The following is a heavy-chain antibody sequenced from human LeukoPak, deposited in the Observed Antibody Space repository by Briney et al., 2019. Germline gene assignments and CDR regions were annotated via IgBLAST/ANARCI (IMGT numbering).Heavy chain of an antibody. CDR2: ISSSSSYI. V-gene: IGHV3-21*06. CDR1: GFPFSSYS. Sequence: GESLRLSCATSGFPFSSYSTNWVRQAPGKGLEWVSSISSSSSYIYYADSLKGRFTISRDNAKNSLFLQMNSLRAEDTAVYYCARDHQEYCSGGSCTSFDYWGQGTLVTVSS. J-gene: IGHJ4*02. CDR3: ARDHQEYCSGGSCTSFDY. D-gene: IGHD2-15*01.